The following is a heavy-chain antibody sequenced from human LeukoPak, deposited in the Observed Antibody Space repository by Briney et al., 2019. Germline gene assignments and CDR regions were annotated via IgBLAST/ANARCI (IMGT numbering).Heavy chain of an antibody. CDR1: GYSFTSYW. Sequence: GKSLKISCKGSGYSFTSYWIGWVRQMPGKGLEWMGIIYPGDSDTRYSPSFQGQVTISADKSISTAYLQWSSLKASDTAMYYCARQVHYYYYYMDVWGKGTTVTVSS. CDR3: ARQVHYYYYYMDV. V-gene: IGHV5-51*01. CDR2: IYPGDSDT. J-gene: IGHJ6*03.